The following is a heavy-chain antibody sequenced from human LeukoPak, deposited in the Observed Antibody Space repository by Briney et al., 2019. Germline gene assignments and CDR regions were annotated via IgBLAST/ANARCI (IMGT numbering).Heavy chain of an antibody. D-gene: IGHD6-13*01. V-gene: IGHV1-18*01. J-gene: IGHJ5*02. CDR1: GYTFTSYG. CDR3: ARDNHRSSWSWFDP. CDR2: ISAYNGNT. Sequence: ASVKVSCKASGYTFTSYGISWLRQAPGQGLVWMGWISAYNGNTKYAQEFQGRVTMTTDTSTSTAYMELRSLRSDDTAVYHCARDNHRSSWSWFDPWGQGTLVTVSS.